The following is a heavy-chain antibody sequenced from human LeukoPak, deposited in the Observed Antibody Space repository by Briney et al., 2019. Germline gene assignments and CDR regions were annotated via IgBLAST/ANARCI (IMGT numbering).Heavy chain of an antibody. CDR3: TVDNDIVTGYYRGAFDI. V-gene: IGHV3-15*01. D-gene: IGHD3-9*01. J-gene: IGHJ3*02. CDR2: IKSKSDGWTP. Sequence: GGSLRLSCVASGFSFTNAWMSWVRQAPGKELEWVGRIKSKSDGWTPDYAAPVRGRFTISRDDSRNTLYLQMNSLNTEDTAVYYCTVDNDIVTGYYRGAFDIWGQGTKVTVSS. CDR1: GFSFTNAW.